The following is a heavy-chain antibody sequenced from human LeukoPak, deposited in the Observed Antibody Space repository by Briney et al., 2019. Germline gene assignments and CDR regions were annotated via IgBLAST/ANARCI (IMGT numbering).Heavy chain of an antibody. V-gene: IGHV3-15*01. Sequence: GGSLRLSCAASGFTFSNAWMSWVRQAPGKGLEWVGRIKSKTDGGTTDYAAPVKGRFTISRDDSQNTLYLQMNSLRTEDTAVYYCTAGTGTSDFDYWGQGTLVTVSS. CDR2: IKSKTDGGTT. CDR1: GFTFSNAW. D-gene: IGHD1-7*01. J-gene: IGHJ4*02. CDR3: TAGTGTSDFDY.